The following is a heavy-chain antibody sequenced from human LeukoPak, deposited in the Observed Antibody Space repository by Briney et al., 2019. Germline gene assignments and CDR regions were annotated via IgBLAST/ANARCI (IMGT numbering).Heavy chain of an antibody. CDR1: GGSISSFY. D-gene: IGHD2-2*01. V-gene: IGHV4-59*01. CDR2: IYYPGST. CDR3: AREGCSSTSCSEGWFDP. J-gene: IGHJ5*02. Sequence: SETLSLTCTVSGGSISSFYRSWIRQPPGKGLEWIGYIYYPGSTNYNPSLKSRVTISVDTSKNRFSLKLSSVTAADTAVYYCAREGCSSTSCSEGWFDPWGQGTLVTVSS.